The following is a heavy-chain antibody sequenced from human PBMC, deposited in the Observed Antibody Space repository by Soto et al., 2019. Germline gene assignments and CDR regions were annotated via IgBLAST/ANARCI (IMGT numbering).Heavy chain of an antibody. CDR2: ISSSSYI. CDR3: ARGHLADYYYYYGMDV. J-gene: IGHJ6*02. CDR1: GFTFSSYS. Sequence: GGSLRLSCAASGFTFSSYSMNWVRQAPGKGLEWVSSISSSSYIYYADSVKGRFTISRDNAKNSLYLQMNSLRAEDTAVYYCARGHLADYYYYYGMDVWGQGTTVTVSS. V-gene: IGHV3-21*01. D-gene: IGHD2-21*01.